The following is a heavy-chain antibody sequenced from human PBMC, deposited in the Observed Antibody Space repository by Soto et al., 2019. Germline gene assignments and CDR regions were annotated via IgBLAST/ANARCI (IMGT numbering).Heavy chain of an antibody. CDR1: GFTFNTYT. CDR3: ATLRGVAPHSGPHLDN. V-gene: IGHV3-30-3*01. J-gene: IGHJ4*02. D-gene: IGHD2-8*01. CDR2: ISYDGGIQ. Sequence: QVQLLESGGGVAQPGGSLRLSCAASGFTFNTYTMHWVRQAPGEGLEWVALISYDGGIQYYGDSMRGRFTISRDNSKSTLYLQMNSLRLDDTAVYYCATLRGVAPHSGPHLDNWGQGTQVTVSS.